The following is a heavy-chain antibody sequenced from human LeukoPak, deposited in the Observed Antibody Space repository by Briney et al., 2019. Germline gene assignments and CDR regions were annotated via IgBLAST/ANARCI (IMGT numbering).Heavy chain of an antibody. Sequence: GSLRLSCAASGFTVSSNYMSWVRQAPGKGLEWVSVIYSGGSTYYADSVKGRFTISRENSKNTLYLQMNSLRAEDTAVYYCARGHYYDSSGYYDPFDYWGQGTLVTVSS. CDR1: GFTVSSNY. V-gene: IGHV3-53*01. CDR2: IYSGGST. J-gene: IGHJ4*02. D-gene: IGHD3-22*01. CDR3: ARGHYYDSSGYYDPFDY.